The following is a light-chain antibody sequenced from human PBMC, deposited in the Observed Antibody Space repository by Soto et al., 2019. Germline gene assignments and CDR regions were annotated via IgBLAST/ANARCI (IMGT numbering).Light chain of an antibody. Sequence: QSVLTQPASVSGSPGQSITISCTGTSSDVGRYNYVSWYQQHPGKAPKLMIYDVSNRPSGISNRFSGSKSGNTASLTISGLQAEDEADYYCSSYTSSGTGVFGTGTKVTVL. CDR3: SSYTSSGTGV. J-gene: IGLJ1*01. CDR1: SSDVGRYNY. V-gene: IGLV2-14*01. CDR2: DVS.